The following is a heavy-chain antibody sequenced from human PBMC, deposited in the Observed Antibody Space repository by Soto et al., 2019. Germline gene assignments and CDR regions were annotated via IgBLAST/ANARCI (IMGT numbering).Heavy chain of an antibody. V-gene: IGHV3-21*01. J-gene: IGHJ4*02. Sequence: GGSLRLSCAASGFTFSSYSMNWVRQAPGKGLEWVSSISSSSSYIYYADSVKGRFTISRDNAKNPLYLQMNSLRAEDTAVYYCARQGGLVTMVRGVDDPSSYYFDYWGQGTLVTVSS. D-gene: IGHD3-10*01. CDR2: ISSSSSYI. CDR1: GFTFSSYS. CDR3: ARQGGLVTMVRGVDDPSSYYFDY.